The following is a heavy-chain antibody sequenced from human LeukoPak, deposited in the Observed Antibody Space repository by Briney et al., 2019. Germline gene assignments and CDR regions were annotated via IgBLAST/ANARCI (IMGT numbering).Heavy chain of an antibody. V-gene: IGHV3-21*01. CDR2: ISSSSSYI. Sequence: GGSLRLSCAASGFTFSSYSMNWVRQAPGKGLEWVSSISSSSSYIYYADSVKGRFTISRDNAKNSLYLQMNSLRAEDTSVYYCARAGYCSSTSCYLFGADYYYYYYSMDVWGQGTTVTVSS. CDR1: GFTFSSYS. J-gene: IGHJ6*02. CDR3: ARAGYCSSTSCYLFGADYYYYYYSMDV. D-gene: IGHD2-2*01.